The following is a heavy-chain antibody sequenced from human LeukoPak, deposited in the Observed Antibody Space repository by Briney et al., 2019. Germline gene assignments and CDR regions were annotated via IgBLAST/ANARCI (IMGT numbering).Heavy chain of an antibody. Sequence: GGSLRLSCAASGFTFSSYWMSWVRQARGKGLEWVANIKQDGSEKYYVDSVKGRFTISRDNAKNSLYLQMNSLRAEDTAVYYCASESYYDSSGYSDYWGQGTLVTVSS. CDR1: GFTFSSYW. CDR2: IKQDGSEK. CDR3: ASESYYDSSGYSDY. J-gene: IGHJ4*02. D-gene: IGHD3-22*01. V-gene: IGHV3-7*01.